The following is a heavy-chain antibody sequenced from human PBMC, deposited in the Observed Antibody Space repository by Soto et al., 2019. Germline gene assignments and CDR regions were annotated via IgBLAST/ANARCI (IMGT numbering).Heavy chain of an antibody. Sequence: PGGSLRLSCAASGFTVSSNYMSWVRQAPGKGLEWVSVIYSGGSTYYADSVKGRFTISRDNSKNTLYLQMNSLRAEDTAVYYCGREYYESSGSNYGYYYYCMDVWDRGSRGSVSS. CDR1: GFTVSSNY. J-gene: IGHJ6*02. CDR3: GREYYESSGSNYGYYYYCMDV. D-gene: IGHD3-22*01. V-gene: IGHV3-53*01. CDR2: IYSGGST.